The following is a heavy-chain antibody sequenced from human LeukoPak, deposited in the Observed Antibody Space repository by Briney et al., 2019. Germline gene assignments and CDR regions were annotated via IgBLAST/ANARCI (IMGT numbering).Heavy chain of an antibody. D-gene: IGHD5-24*01. CDR1: GGSFSGYY. J-gene: IGHJ5*02. V-gene: IGHV4-34*01. Sequence: PSETLSLTCAVYGGSFSGYYWSWIRQPPGKGLEWIGEINHSGSTNYNPSLKSRVTISVDTSKNQFSLKLSSVTAADTAVYYCARHRRRWLQLHWFDPWGQGTLVTVSS. CDR3: ARHRRRWLQLHWFDP. CDR2: INHSGST.